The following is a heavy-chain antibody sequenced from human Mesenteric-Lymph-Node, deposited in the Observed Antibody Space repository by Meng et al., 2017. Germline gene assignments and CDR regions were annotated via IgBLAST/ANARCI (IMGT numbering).Heavy chain of an antibody. V-gene: IGHV4-4*02. D-gene: IGHD4-23*01. Sequence: SETLSLTCAVSGGSISSSNWWSWVRQPPGKGLEWIGEIYHSGSTNYNPSLKSRVTISVDKSKNQFSLKLSSVTAADTAVYYCARDLMGTPGSVVSDAFDIWGQGTMVTVSS. CDR3: ARDLMGTPGSVVSDAFDI. J-gene: IGHJ3*02. CDR1: GGSISSSNW. CDR2: IYHSGST.